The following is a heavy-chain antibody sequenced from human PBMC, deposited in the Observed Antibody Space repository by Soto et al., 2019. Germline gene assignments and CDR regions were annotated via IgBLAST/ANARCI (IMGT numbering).Heavy chain of an antibody. Sequence: EVQLLESGGGLVQPGGSLRLSCAASGFTFSSYAMSWVRQAPGKGLEWVSAISGSGGSTYYADSVKGRFTISRDNSKNTLYLQMNSLRAEDTAVYYCAKGPAQWLVHVHYYGMDVWGQGTTVTVSS. J-gene: IGHJ6*02. V-gene: IGHV3-23*01. CDR2: ISGSGGST. CDR3: AKGPAQWLVHVHYYGMDV. CDR1: GFTFSSYA. D-gene: IGHD6-19*01.